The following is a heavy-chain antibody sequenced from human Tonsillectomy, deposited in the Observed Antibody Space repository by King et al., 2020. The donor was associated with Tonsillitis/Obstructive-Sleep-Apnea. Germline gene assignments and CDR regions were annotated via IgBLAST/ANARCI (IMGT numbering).Heavy chain of an antibody. CDR1: GFTFSSYE. V-gene: IGHV3-48*03. Sequence: VQLVESGGGLVQPGGSLRLSCAASGFTFSSYEMNWVRQAPGKGLEWVSYISSSGSTIYYADSVKGRFTISRDNAKNSLYLQMNSLRAEDTAVYYCAGRGSGSYLYYYYYYMDVWGKGATVTVSS. CDR2: ISSSGSTI. J-gene: IGHJ6*03. D-gene: IGHD3-10*01. CDR3: AGRGSGSYLYYYYYYMDV.